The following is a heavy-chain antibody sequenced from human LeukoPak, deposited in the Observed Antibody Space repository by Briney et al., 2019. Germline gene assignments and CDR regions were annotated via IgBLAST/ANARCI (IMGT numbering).Heavy chain of an antibody. CDR2: INPNSGGT. J-gene: IGHJ4*02. Sequence: ASVKVSCKASGYTFTGYYMHWVRQAPGQGLEWMGWINPNSGGTNYAQKFQGRVTMTRDTSISTAYMELSRLRSDDTAVYYCARAHLPGGYSYGQNVDYFDYWGQGTLVTVSS. CDR3: ARAHLPGGYSYGQNVDYFDY. V-gene: IGHV1-2*02. CDR1: GYTFTGYY. D-gene: IGHD5-18*01.